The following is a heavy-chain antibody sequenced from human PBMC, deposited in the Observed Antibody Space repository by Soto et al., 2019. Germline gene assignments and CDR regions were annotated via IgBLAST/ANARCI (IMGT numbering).Heavy chain of an antibody. CDR1: GFTFSSYA. D-gene: IGHD2-15*01. V-gene: IGHV3-23*01. CDR3: AKDRGYCSGGSCYSRARAPMDV. CDR2: ISGSGGST. J-gene: IGHJ6*02. Sequence: GGSLRLSCAASGFTFSSYAMSWVRQAPGKGLEWVSAISGSGGSTYYADSVKGRFTISRDNSKNTLYLQMNSLRAEDTAVYYCAKDRGYCSGGSCYSRARAPMDVWGQGTTVTVSS.